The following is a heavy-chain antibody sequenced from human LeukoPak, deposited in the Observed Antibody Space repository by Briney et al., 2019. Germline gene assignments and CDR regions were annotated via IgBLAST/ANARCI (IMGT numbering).Heavy chain of an antibody. CDR3: ARGPHSDYEPGAFDI. D-gene: IGHD4-17*01. CDR1: GYTFTGYY. J-gene: IGHJ3*02. CDR2: INPNSGGT. V-gene: IGHV1-2*02. Sequence: ASVKVSCKASGYTFTGYYMHWVRQAPGQGLEWMGWINPNSGGTNYAQKSQGRVTMTRDTSISTAYMELSRLRSDDTAVYYCARGPHSDYEPGAFDIWGQGTMVTASS.